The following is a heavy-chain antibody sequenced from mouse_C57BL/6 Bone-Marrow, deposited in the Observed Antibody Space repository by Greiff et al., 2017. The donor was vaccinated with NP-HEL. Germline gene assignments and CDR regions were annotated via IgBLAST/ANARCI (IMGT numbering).Heavy chain of an antibody. J-gene: IGHJ3*01. D-gene: IGHD1-1*01. CDR2: IYPGSGST. CDR1: GYTFTSYW. CDR3: AKESRYGGSYEWFAY. V-gene: IGHV1-55*01. Sequence: QVQLQQPGAELVKPGASVKMSCKASGYTFTSYWITWVKQRPGQGLEWIGDIYPGSGSTNYNVKFKSKATLTVDTSSSTAYMQLSSLTSEDSAVYYGAKESRYGGSYEWFAYWGQGTLVTVSA.